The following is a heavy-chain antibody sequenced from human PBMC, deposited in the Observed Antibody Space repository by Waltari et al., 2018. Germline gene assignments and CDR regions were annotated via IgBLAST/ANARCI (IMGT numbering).Heavy chain of an antibody. CDR3: AGDYDFWSGSSPYYGMDV. Sequence: EVQLVESGGGLVQPGGSLRLSCEASGFTFSSYEMNWVRQAPGKGLEWVSYISSSGSTIYYADSVKGRFTISRDNAKNSLYLQMNSLRAEDTAVYYCAGDYDFWSGSSPYYGMDVWGQGTTVTVSS. CDR1: GFTFSSYE. CDR2: ISSSGSTI. D-gene: IGHD3-3*01. V-gene: IGHV3-48*03. J-gene: IGHJ6*02.